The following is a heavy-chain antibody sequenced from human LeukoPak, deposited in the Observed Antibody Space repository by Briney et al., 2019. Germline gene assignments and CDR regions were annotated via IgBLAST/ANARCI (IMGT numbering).Heavy chain of an antibody. CDR2: INSDGSST. CDR3: ARVYDYVWGSYRTENFDY. J-gene: IGHJ4*02. Sequence: GGSLRLSCAASGFIFSSYWMHWVRQAPGKGLVWVSRINSDGSSTSYADSVKGRFTISRDNAKNTLYLQMNSLRGEDTAVYYCARVYDYVWGSYRTENFDYWGQGTLVTVSS. D-gene: IGHD3-16*02. CDR1: GFIFSSYW. V-gene: IGHV3-74*01.